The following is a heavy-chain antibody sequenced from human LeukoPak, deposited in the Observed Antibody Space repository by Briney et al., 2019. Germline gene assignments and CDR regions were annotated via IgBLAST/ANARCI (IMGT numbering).Heavy chain of an antibody. CDR3: VRDRRYCGDGSRSG. J-gene: IGHJ6*04. Sequence: PGGSLRLYRAASGFTFSYYWMTWIRQAPGKGLEWVANIQEDGSTKYYAEFVKGRFTISRDNAKKSLYLQMNSLRVEDTAMYYCVRDRRYCGDGSRSGWGKGTTVTVSS. D-gene: IGHD2-15*01. CDR2: IQEDGSTK. V-gene: IGHV3-7*01. CDR1: GFTFSYYW.